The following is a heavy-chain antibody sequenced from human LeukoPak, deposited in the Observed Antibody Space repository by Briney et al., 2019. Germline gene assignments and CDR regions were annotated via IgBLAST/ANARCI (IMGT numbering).Heavy chain of an antibody. CDR1: GGSISSGDFY. V-gene: IGHV4-31*03. CDR2: IYYSGST. J-gene: IGHJ4*02. Sequence: SETLSLTCTVSGGSISSGDFYWNWIRKHPGKALEWIGFIYYSGSTFYNPSLKSRVTISVDTSKNQFSLKLSSVTAADTAMYYCARRTSGAQIDYWGQGTLVTVSS. D-gene: IGHD2-2*01. CDR3: ARRTSGAQIDY.